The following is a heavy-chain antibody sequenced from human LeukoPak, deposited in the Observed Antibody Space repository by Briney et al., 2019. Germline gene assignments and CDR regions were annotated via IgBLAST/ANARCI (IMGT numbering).Heavy chain of an antibody. Sequence: ASVKVSCKASGYTFTSYGNSWVRQAPGQALEWMGGILPIFGTANYAQKFQGRVTITADESTNTAYMELSSLRSEDTAVYYCARDGINTAMITYFDYWGQGTLVTVSS. D-gene: IGHD5-18*01. V-gene: IGHV1-69*13. CDR2: ILPIFGTA. J-gene: IGHJ4*02. CDR1: GYTFTSYG. CDR3: ARDGINTAMITYFDY.